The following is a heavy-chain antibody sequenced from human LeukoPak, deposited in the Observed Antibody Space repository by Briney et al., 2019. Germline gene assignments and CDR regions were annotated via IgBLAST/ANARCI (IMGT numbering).Heavy chain of an antibody. CDR2: IYIGGST. D-gene: IGHD3-10*01. CDR3: ARLAPNYYGSGSSYRYFDY. Sequence: PGGSLRLSCAASGFTVSSNYMTWVRQAPGKGLEWVSVIYIGGSTYYADSMKGRFTISRDNSKNTLYLQMNSLRAEDTAVYYCARLAPNYYGSGSSYRYFDYWGQGTLVTVSS. CDR1: GFTVSSNY. J-gene: IGHJ4*02. V-gene: IGHV3-53*01.